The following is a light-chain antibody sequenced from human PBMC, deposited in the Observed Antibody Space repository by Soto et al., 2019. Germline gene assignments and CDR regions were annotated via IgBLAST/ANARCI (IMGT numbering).Light chain of an antibody. J-gene: IGLJ3*02. CDR1: SSNIGNNA. CDR3: AAWDDGLNGLV. Sequence: QSVLTQPPSVSEAPRQRVTISCSGSSSNIGNNAVNWYQQLPGKAPKLLIYLDDLVPSGVSDRFSGSRSGTSASLAISGLQSEDEAIYYCAAWDDGLNGLVFGGGTKLTVL. CDR2: LDD. V-gene: IGLV1-36*01.